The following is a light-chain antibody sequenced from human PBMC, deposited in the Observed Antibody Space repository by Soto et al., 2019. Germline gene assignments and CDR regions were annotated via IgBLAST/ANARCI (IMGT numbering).Light chain of an antibody. V-gene: IGKV3-20*01. CDR2: RAS. Sequence: IGMTQSPATLSVSPGERATLSCRASQTIYSNVAWYQQRPGQPPRLLIYRASSRATGIPDRFSGSGSATDFTLTISRLEPEDFALYYCQHYGRSPITFGQGTKVDIK. J-gene: IGKJ1*01. CDR3: QHYGRSPIT. CDR1: QTIYSN.